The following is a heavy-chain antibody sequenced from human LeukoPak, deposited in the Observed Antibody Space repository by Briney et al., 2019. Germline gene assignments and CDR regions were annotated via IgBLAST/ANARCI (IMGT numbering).Heavy chain of an antibody. J-gene: IGHJ3*02. CDR2: IYNSGST. V-gene: IGHV4-39*01. CDR3: ASPLAVGATTVGFDI. CDR1: GGSLSSSNYY. D-gene: IGHD1-26*01. Sequence: PSETLSLTCTVSGGSLSSSNYYWGWIRQPPGKGLEWIGTIYNSGSTYYNPSLRSRVTISVDTSKNQFSLKLTSVTAADTAVYYCASPLAVGATTVGFDIWGQGTMVTVSS.